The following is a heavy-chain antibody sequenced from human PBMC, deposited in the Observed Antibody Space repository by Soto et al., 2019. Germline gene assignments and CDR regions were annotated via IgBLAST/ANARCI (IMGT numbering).Heavy chain of an antibody. D-gene: IGHD2-2*01. CDR1: GFTFSNYA. CDR2: ISFDGNNK. V-gene: IGHV3-30-3*01. CDR3: GRCTGTSCHLGADF. J-gene: IGHJ4*02. Sequence: PGGSLRLSCAASGFTFSNYALHWARQAPGRGLEWVALISFDGNNKYYANSVKGRFTISRDNSKNTLYLQMNSLRAEDTAVYYCGRCTGTSCHLGADFWGQGTLVTVSS.